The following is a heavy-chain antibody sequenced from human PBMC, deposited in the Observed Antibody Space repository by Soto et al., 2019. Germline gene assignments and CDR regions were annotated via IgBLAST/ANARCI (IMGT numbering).Heavy chain of an antibody. CDR3: AKYDFWSGYYIHGMDV. J-gene: IGHJ6*02. CDR1: GFTFSSYA. D-gene: IGHD3-3*01. V-gene: IGHV3-23*01. Sequence: GGSLRLSCAASGFTFSSYAMSWVRQSPGKGLEWVSAISGSGGSTYYADSVKGRFTISRDNSKNTLYLQMNSLRAEDTAVYYCAKYDFWSGYYIHGMDVWGQGTTVTVSS. CDR2: ISGSGGST.